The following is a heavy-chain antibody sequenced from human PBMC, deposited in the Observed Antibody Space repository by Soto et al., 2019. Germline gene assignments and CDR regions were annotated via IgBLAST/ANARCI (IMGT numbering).Heavy chain of an antibody. Sequence: QVQLVQSGAEVRKPGASVRVSCKASGYTFSDYGINWVRQAPGQGLEWMGWISVHNGNTDYAQKVQGRITLTTDTSTSTAYMELRSLRSDDTAVYYCARGGEESWIQMYYYGMDVWGQGTTVTVSS. V-gene: IGHV1-18*04. D-gene: IGHD5-18*01. J-gene: IGHJ6*02. CDR2: ISVHNGNT. CDR1: GYTFSDYG. CDR3: ARGGEESWIQMYYYGMDV.